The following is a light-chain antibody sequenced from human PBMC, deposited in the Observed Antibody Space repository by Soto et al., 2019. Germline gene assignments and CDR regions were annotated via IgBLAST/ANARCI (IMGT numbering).Light chain of an antibody. CDR1: QGISSY. J-gene: IGKJ5*01. V-gene: IGKV1-39*01. Sequence: DIQMTQSLSTLSGSVGDRVTITCRASQGISSYLAWYQQTPGTAPKLLIYAASSLQSGVPSRFSGSGSGTDFTLTISSLQPEDFATYYCQQSYSTPITFCQGTRLEIK. CDR3: QQSYSTPIT. CDR2: AAS.